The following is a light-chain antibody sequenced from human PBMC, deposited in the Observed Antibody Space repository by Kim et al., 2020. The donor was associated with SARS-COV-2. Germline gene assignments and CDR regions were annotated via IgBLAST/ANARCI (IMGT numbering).Light chain of an antibody. CDR2: GAS. Sequence: EIVMTQSPATLSVSPGERVTLSCRASQSISSNLGWYQQKPGQAPRLLIYGASTRATGIPARFSCSGSGTEFTLTISSLQSEDFAVYCCQQYNDWPWTFGQGTKVEIK. CDR1: QSISSN. V-gene: IGKV3-15*01. CDR3: QQYNDWPWT. J-gene: IGKJ1*01.